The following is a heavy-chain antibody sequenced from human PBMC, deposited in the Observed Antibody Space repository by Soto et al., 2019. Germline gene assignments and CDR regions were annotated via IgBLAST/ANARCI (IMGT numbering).Heavy chain of an antibody. V-gene: IGHV3-30*18. CDR3: AKEGEMATILSSYWYFDL. CDR1: GFTFSSYG. Sequence: QVQLVESGGGVVQPGRSLRLSCAASGFTFSSYGMHWVRQAPGKGLEWVAVISYDGSNKYYADSVKGRFTISRDNSKNSLYLQKNRPRSEDTAVYYFAKEGEMATILSSYWYFDLWGRGTLVTVSS. D-gene: IGHD5-12*01. CDR2: ISYDGSNK. J-gene: IGHJ2*01.